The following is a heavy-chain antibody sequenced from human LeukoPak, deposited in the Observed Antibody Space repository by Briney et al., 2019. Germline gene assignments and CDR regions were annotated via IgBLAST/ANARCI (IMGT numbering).Heavy chain of an antibody. CDR3: ARAGLYDSSGYYFGWFDP. D-gene: IGHD3-22*01. Sequence: GASVKVSCKASGYTFTGYYMHWVRQAPGQGLEWMGWINPNSGGTNYAQKFQGRVTMTRDTSISTAYMELSRLRSDDTAVYYRARAGLYDSSGYYFGWFDPWGQGTLVTVSS. J-gene: IGHJ5*02. CDR1: GYTFTGYY. V-gene: IGHV1-2*02. CDR2: INPNSGGT.